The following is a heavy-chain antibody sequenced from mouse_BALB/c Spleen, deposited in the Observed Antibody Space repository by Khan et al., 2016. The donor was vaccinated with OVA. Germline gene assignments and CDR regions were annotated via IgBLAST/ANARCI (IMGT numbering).Heavy chain of an antibody. Sequence: EVELVESGGGLVKPGGSLKLSCAASGFAFSSYDMSWVRQTPEKRLEWVATISSGGSYTYYPASVKGRFTISSDNARNTLYLQMSSLRSEDTALYYCARGGFAYWGQGTLVTVSA. J-gene: IGHJ3*01. CDR3: ARGGFAY. CDR1: GFAFSSYD. V-gene: IGHV5-9*02. CDR2: ISSGGSYT.